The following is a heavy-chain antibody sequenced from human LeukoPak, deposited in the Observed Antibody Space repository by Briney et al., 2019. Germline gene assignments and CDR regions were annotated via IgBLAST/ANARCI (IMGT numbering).Heavy chain of an antibody. V-gene: IGHV3-21*01. CDR2: ISVSGTYI. CDR3: ARDRDYGTFDY. Sequence: GGSLRLSCAASGFTFNTYSMTWVRQAPGKGLEWVSSISVSGTYIYYSDSVKGRFTISRDNSKNSLYLEVNSLRSDDTAIYYCARDRDYGTFDYWGQGTLVTVSS. J-gene: IGHJ4*02. CDR1: GFTFNTYS. D-gene: IGHD4-17*01.